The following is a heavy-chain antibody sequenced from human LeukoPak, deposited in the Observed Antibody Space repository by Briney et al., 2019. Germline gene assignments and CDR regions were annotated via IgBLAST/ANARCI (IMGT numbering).Heavy chain of an antibody. CDR2: INPNSGGT. CDR3: ARASESGRSFDY. CDR1: GYTFTNYG. V-gene: IGHV1-2*02. Sequence: ASVKVSCKASGYTFTNYGFTWVRQAPGQGLEWMGWINPNSGGTNYAQKFQGRVTMTRDTSISTAYMELSRLRSDDTAVYYCARASESGRSFDYWGQGTLVTVSS. J-gene: IGHJ4*02. D-gene: IGHD3-10*01.